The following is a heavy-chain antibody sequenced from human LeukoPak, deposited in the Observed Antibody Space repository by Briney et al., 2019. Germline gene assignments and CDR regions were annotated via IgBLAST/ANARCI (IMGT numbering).Heavy chain of an antibody. CDR2: ISGDGDST. CDR3: AKEGTETIFSRYYFDY. J-gene: IGHJ4*02. CDR1: GFTFNNYA. Sequence: PGGSLRLSCAASGFTFNNYAMSWVRQAPGKGLEWVSGISGDGDSTYYADSVKGRFTISRDNSKNTLYLQMNGLRADDTAVYYCAKEGTETIFSRYYFDYWGQGTLVTVSS. V-gene: IGHV3-23*01. D-gene: IGHD3-3*01.